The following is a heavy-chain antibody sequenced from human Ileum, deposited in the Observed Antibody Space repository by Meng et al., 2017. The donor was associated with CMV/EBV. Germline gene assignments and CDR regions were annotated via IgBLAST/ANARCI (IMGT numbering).Heavy chain of an antibody. CDR1: GDTFTDYY. V-gene: IGHV1-2*06. D-gene: IGHD6-19*01. J-gene: IGHJ4*02. CDR2: INHNSGDT. Sequence: ASVKVSCKASGDTFTDYYMHWVRQAPGQGLEWMGRINHNSGDTHYAQKFQGRVAVTRDTSISTAYMELSRLTSDDTAVYYCAGGSGWYYFDYWGQGTLVTVSS. CDR3: AGGSGWYYFDY.